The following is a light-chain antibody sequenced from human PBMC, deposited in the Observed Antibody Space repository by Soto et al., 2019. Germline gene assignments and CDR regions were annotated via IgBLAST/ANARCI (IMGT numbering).Light chain of an antibody. CDR3: SSSTSGSTWV. CDR1: SSDVGGYNY. CDR2: EVS. J-gene: IGLJ3*02. Sequence: QSALTQPASVSGSPGQSITISCTGTSSDVGGYNYVSWYQQQPGKAPKLMIYEVSNRPSGVSNRFSGSKSGNTASLTISGLKAEDEADYYCSSSTSGSTWVFGGGTKLTVL. V-gene: IGLV2-14*01.